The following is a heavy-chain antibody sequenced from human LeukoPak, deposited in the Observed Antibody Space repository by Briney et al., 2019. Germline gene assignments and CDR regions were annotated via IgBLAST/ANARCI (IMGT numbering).Heavy chain of an antibody. CDR2: IYSTGNT. Sequence: SETLSLTCAVSGGSINTYYWSWIRQPPGKGLEWVGYIYSTGNTNYNPSLKGRVAISLDTSKNQFSLNLSSVTAADTAVYYCAKHDTVFGAAHFYMDVWGKGTTVTVSS. J-gene: IGHJ6*03. D-gene: IGHD3-3*01. V-gene: IGHV4-4*09. CDR1: GGSINTYY. CDR3: AKHDTVFGAAHFYMDV.